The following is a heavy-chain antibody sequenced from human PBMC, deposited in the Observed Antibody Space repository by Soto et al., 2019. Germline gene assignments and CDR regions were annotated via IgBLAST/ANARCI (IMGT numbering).Heavy chain of an antibody. CDR1: GFTFSSYG. V-gene: IGHV3-33*01. CDR2: IWYDGSNK. J-gene: IGHJ6*02. CDR3: ARDGYGSGWKTLWYYYYGMDV. D-gene: IGHD6-19*01. Sequence: QVQLVESGGGVVQPGRSLRLSCAASGFTFSSYGMHWVRQAPGKGLERVAVIWYDGSNKYYADPVKGRFTISRDNSKNTLYLQLNGLRAEDTAVYYCARDGYGSGWKTLWYYYYGMDVWGQGTTVTGSS.